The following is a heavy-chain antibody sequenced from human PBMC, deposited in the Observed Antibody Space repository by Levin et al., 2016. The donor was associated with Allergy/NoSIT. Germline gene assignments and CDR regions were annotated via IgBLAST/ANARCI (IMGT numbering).Heavy chain of an antibody. CDR2: IYSGGST. CDR3: ARGVVGAW. CDR1: GFTVSSNY. V-gene: IGHV3-53*01. D-gene: IGHD1-26*01. Sequence: GESLKISCAASGFTVSSNYMSWVRQAPGKGLEWVSVIYSGGSTYYADSVKGRFTISRDNSKNTLYLQMNSLRAEDTAVYYCARGVVGAWWGQGTMVTVSS. J-gene: IGHJ3*01.